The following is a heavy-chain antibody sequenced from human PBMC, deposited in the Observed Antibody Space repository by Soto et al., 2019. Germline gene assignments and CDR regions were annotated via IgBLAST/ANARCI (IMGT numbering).Heavy chain of an antibody. D-gene: IGHD6-19*01. J-gene: IGHJ3*02. Sequence: SETLSLTCTVSGASISSYDLSWIRQPPGKGLEWIGSIYYTGSTNYNPSLKSRITTSIDTSKNQFSLKLSSVTAADTAVYYCARGAYSSGWPDAFDIWGQGTMVTVSS. CDR2: IYYTGST. CDR1: GASISSYD. V-gene: IGHV4-59*01. CDR3: ARGAYSSGWPDAFDI.